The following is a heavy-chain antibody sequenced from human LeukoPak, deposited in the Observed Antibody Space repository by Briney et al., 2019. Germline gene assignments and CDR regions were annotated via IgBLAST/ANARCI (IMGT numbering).Heavy chain of an antibody. CDR2: ISAYNGNT. V-gene: IGHV1-18*01. D-gene: IGHD3-22*01. Sequence: ASVKVSCKASGYTFTSYGISWVRQAPGQGLEWMGWISAYNGNTNYAQKLQGRVTMTTDTSTSTAYMELRSLRSDDTAVYYCARASLYYYDSSGYLPLENYYYYGMEAHGMDVWGQGTTVTVSS. CDR1: GYTFTSYG. J-gene: IGHJ6*02. CDR3: ARASLYYYDSSGYLPLENYYYYGMEAHGMDV.